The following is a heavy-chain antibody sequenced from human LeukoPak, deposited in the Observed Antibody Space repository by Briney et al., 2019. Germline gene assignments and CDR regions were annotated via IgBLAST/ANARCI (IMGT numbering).Heavy chain of an antibody. J-gene: IGHJ3*02. Sequence: SETLSLTCSISGGSISNFYWIWIRQPPGQGLEWIGYIYYSGSTNYNPSLKSRVTISVDTSKNQFSLKLSSVTAADTAVYYCAREVGLAVAGIPGHLGRDAFDIWGQGTMVTVSS. CDR2: IYYSGST. D-gene: IGHD6-19*01. CDR3: AREVGLAVAGIPGHLGRDAFDI. CDR1: GGSISNFY. V-gene: IGHV4-59*01.